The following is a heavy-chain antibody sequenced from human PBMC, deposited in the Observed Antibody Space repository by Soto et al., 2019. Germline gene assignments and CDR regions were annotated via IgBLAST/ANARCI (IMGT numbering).Heavy chain of an antibody. V-gene: IGHV3-30*18. CDR1: GFTFSSYG. CDR3: AKDQDDYGDYYYYYYGMDV. Sequence: PGGSLSLSCAASGFTFSSYGMHWVRHAPGKGLEWVAVISYDGSNKYYADSVKGRFTISRDNSKNTLYLQMNSLRAEDTAVYYCAKDQDDYGDYYYYYYGMDVWGQGTTVTVS. D-gene: IGHD4-17*01. CDR2: ISYDGSNK. J-gene: IGHJ6*02.